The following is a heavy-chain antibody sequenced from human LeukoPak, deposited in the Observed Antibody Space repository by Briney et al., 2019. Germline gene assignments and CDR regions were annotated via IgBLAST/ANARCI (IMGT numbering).Heavy chain of an antibody. D-gene: IGHD5-24*01. CDR2: ISSSGNT. CDR1: GFTFGRSA. CDR3: VKGRMSEDGLDF. J-gene: IGHJ4*02. V-gene: IGHV3-23*01. Sequence: GGSLRLSCEASGFTFGRSAMTWVRQTPGKGLEWFSSISSSGNTSYADSVKGRFTISRDNSKNLVNLQMNSLRAEDTAIYYCVKGRMSEDGLDFWGQGSLVTVSS.